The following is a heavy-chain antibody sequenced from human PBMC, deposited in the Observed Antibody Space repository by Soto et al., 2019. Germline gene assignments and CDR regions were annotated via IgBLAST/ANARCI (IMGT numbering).Heavy chain of an antibody. Sequence: SETLSLTCTFSGCSVSSNSYSWGWIRKPPGQGLEWIGYIYFSGSTYYNPSLKSRVTISVDTSKNQFSLKLSSVTAADTAVYYCARERNYDSSGYSYYYGMDVWGQGTMVTVSS. V-gene: IGHV4-31*03. D-gene: IGHD3-22*01. J-gene: IGHJ6*02. CDR3: ARERNYDSSGYSYYYGMDV. CDR1: GCSVSSNSYS. CDR2: IYFSGST.